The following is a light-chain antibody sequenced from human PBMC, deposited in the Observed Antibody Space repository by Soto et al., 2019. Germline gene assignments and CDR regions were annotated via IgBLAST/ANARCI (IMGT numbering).Light chain of an antibody. J-gene: IGKJ1*01. V-gene: IGKV3-20*01. CDR3: QQFGSSPLT. Sequence: EMVLTQSPGTLSLSQRERATLSCRASRTVSSSYLAWYQQKPGQAPRLLIYAASNRATGIPDRFSGSGSGTDFTLTISRLEPQDFAVYFCQQFGSSPLTFGQGTKVAI. CDR2: AAS. CDR1: RTVSSSY.